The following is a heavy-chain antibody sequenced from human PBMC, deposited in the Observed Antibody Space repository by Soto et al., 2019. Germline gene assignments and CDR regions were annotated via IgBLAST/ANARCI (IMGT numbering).Heavy chain of an antibody. J-gene: IGHJ4*02. CDR1: GFSLSNARMG. CDR2: IFSNDEK. V-gene: IGHV2-26*01. D-gene: IGHD3-9*01. Sequence: QVTLKESGPVVVKPTETLTLTCTVSGFSLSNARMGVSWIRQPPGKALEWLAHIFSNDEKSYSTSLKSRLTISKDTSKSQVVLTMTNMDPVDTATYYCARNIRSYYDILTGYYPVYYFDYWGQGTLVTVSS. CDR3: ARNIRSYYDILTGYYPVYYFDY.